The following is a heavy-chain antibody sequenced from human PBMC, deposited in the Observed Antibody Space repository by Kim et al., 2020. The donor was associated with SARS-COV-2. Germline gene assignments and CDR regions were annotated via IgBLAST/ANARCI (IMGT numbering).Heavy chain of an antibody. D-gene: IGHD6-6*01. CDR3: ASLHSSSGYFDY. J-gene: IGHJ4*02. Sequence: GGSLRLSCAASGFTFSSYGMHWVRQAPGKGLEWVAVIWYDGSNKYYADSVKGRFTISRDNSKNTLYLQMNSLRAEDTAVYYCASLHSSSGYFDYWGQGTLVTVSS. CDR2: IWYDGSNK. V-gene: IGHV3-33*01. CDR1: GFTFSSYG.